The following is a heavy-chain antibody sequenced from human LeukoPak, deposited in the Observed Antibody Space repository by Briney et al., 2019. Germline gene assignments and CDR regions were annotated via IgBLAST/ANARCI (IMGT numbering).Heavy chain of an antibody. V-gene: IGHV3-23*01. J-gene: IGHJ4*02. CDR3: AKRRGYYDSSGLHPVGY. Sequence: PGGSLRLSCAASGFTFSSYAMSWVRQAPGKGLEWVSAISGSGGSTYYADSVKGRFTISRDNSKNTLYLQMNSLRAEDTAVYYCAKRRGYYDSSGLHPVGYWGQGTLVTVSS. CDR2: ISGSGGST. CDR1: GFTFSSYA. D-gene: IGHD3-22*01.